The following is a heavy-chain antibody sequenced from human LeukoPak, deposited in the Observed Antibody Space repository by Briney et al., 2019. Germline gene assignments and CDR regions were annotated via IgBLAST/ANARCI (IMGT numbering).Heavy chain of an antibody. J-gene: IGHJ6*02. CDR2: ISAYNGNT. D-gene: IGHD6-13*01. V-gene: IGHV1-18*01. CDR1: GYTFTSYG. CDR3: ARDPLSSTWSPYYFTLDA. Sequence: ASVTVSCKASGYTFTSYGISWVRQAPGQGLEWMGWISAYNGNTNYAQKLQGRVTMTTDTSTSTAYMELRSLRSDDTAVYYCARDPLSSTWSPYYFTLDAWGQGTTVIVSS.